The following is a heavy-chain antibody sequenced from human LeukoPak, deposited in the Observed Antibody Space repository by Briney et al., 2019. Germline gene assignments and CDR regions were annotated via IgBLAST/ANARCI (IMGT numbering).Heavy chain of an antibody. Sequence: GGSLRLSCAASGFTFSSYEMNWVRQAPGKGLEWVSYISSSGTTIHYADSVKGRFTISRDNAKNSLYLQMNSLRAEDTAVYYCARSAGEIYYYYGMDVWGQGTTVTVSS. CDR1: GFTFSSYE. V-gene: IGHV3-48*03. CDR3: ARSAGEIYYYYGMDV. CDR2: ISSSGTTI. D-gene: IGHD3-16*01. J-gene: IGHJ6*02.